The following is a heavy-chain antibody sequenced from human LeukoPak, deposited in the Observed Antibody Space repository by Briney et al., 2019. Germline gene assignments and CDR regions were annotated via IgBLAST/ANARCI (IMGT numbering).Heavy chain of an antibody. Sequence: TGGSLRLSCAASGFTFDDYGMSWVRQAPGKGLEWVSGINWTGGSTGYADSVKGRFTISRDNAKNSLYLQMNSLRAEDTALYHCARDHTAGDAFDIWGQGTMVTVSS. CDR1: GFTFDDYG. D-gene: IGHD6-13*01. V-gene: IGHV3-20*01. CDR3: ARDHTAGDAFDI. CDR2: INWTGGST. J-gene: IGHJ3*02.